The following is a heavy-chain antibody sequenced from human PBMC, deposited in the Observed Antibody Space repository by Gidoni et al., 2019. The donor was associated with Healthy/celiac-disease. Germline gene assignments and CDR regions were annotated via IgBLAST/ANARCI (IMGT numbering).Heavy chain of an antibody. V-gene: IGHV3-23*01. CDR1: GFTFSIYA. D-gene: IGHD4-17*01. CDR3: AKDTVTKGYNWFDP. CDR2: ISGSGGST. J-gene: IGHJ5*02. Sequence: EVQLLESGGGLVQPGWSLRLSCAASGFTFSIYAMSWVRQAPGKGLEWVSAISGSGGSTYYADAVKGRFTISRDNSKNTLYLQTNSLRAEDTAVYYCAKDTVTKGYNWFDPWGQGTLVTVSS.